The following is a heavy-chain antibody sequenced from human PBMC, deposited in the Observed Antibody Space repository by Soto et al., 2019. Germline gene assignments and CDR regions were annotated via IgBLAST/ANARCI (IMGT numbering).Heavy chain of an antibody. CDR2: IVVGSGNT. V-gene: IGHV1-58*01. Sequence: SVKVSCKASGFTFTSSAVQWVRQARGQRLEWIGWIVVGSGNTNYAQKFQERVTITRDMSTSTAYMELSSLRSEDTAVYYCAADTVTGYYGMGVWGQGTTVTVSS. CDR1: GFTFTSSA. CDR3: AADTVTGYYGMGV. D-gene: IGHD4-17*01. J-gene: IGHJ6*02.